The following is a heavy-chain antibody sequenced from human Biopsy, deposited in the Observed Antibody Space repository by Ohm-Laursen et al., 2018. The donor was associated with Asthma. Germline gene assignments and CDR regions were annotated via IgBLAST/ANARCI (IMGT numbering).Heavy chain of an antibody. J-gene: IGHJ4*02. Sequence: SLRLSCAASGFTFGTYDMTWVRQAAGKGLEWVANIKLDGGVTKYVDSVRGRFTISRDNAKNSPYLQMNSLRAEDTALYYCARGGGAMDVWGQGTLVTVSS. CDR1: GFTFGTYD. V-gene: IGHV3-7*05. CDR3: ARGGGAMDV. D-gene: IGHD5-18*01. CDR2: IKLDGGVT.